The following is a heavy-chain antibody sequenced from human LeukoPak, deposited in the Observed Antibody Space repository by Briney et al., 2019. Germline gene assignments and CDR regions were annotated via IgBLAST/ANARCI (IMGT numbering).Heavy chain of an antibody. CDR2: IWFDGSNK. V-gene: IGHV3-33*01. CDR1: GFSFSTYG. J-gene: IGHJ2*01. Sequence: GGSLRLSCEASGFSFSTYGMHWVRQAPGKGLEWVALIWFDGSNKHYADSVKGRFIISRDNSKNTMYLQMDSLRAEDTAVYYCARVVSYYGSSYRLLDLWGRGTLVTVSS. D-gene: IGHD3-10*01. CDR3: ARVVSYYGSSYRLLDL.